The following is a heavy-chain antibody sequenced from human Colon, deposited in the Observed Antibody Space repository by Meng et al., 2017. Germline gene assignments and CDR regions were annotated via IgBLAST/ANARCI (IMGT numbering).Heavy chain of an antibody. V-gene: IGHV5-51*01. D-gene: IGHD6-19*01. J-gene: IGHJ4*02. CDR1: GYTFNNYW. CDR3: ARQAGSSSGWYYFAF. CDR2: IYPDDSDT. Sequence: GESLKISCKGSGYTFNNYWIAWVRQMHGKGLEWMGIIYPDDSDTSYSPSFQGQVTISADRSVNTAYLQWSSLKASDEAMYFCARQAGSSSGWYYFAFWGQGTLVNGAS.